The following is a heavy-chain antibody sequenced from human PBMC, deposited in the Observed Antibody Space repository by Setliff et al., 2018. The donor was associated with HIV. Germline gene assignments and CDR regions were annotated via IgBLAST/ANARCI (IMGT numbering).Heavy chain of an antibody. J-gene: IGHJ4*02. Sequence: SVKVSCKASGGTFRSHEISWVRQAPGQGLEWMGGIVPILNTGNYAPKFQGRVTITADESTTTAYMELSSLRYEDTAVYYCARIPNHSSGFDYWGQGTPVTVSS. CDR1: GGTFRSHE. CDR2: IVPILNTG. D-gene: IGHD3-22*01. V-gene: IGHV1-69*13. CDR3: ARIPNHSSGFDY.